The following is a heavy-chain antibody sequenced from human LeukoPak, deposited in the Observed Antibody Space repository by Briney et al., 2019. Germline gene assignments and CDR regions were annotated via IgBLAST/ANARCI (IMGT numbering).Heavy chain of an antibody. J-gene: IGHJ4*02. CDR1: GGSISSSSYY. CDR3: ARRARSRSSRGGHFDY. CDR2: MYYSGSP. D-gene: IGHD6-6*01. V-gene: IGHV4-39*01. Sequence: PSETLSLTCTVSGGSISSSSYYWGWIRQPPGKGLEWIVSMYYSGSPYYNPSLKSRLTISGDTSKNQFSLKLSSVTAAETAVYYCARRARSRSSRGGHFDYWGQGTLVTVSS.